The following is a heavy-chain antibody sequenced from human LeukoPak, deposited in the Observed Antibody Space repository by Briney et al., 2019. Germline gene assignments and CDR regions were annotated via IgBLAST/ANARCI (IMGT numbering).Heavy chain of an antibody. V-gene: IGHV1-3*01. CDR1: GYTFTSYA. CDR2: INAGNGNT. J-gene: IGHJ5*02. CDR3: ARGPYSNYWFDP. D-gene: IGHD4-11*01. Sequence: ASVKVSCKASGYTFTSYAMHWVRQAPGQRPEWMGWINAGNGNTKYSQKFQDRVTITRDTSASTAYMELSSLRSEDTAVYFCARGPYSNYWFDPWGQGTLVTVSS.